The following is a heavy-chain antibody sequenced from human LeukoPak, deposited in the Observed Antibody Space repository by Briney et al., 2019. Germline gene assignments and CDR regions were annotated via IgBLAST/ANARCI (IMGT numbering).Heavy chain of an antibody. D-gene: IGHD6-19*01. V-gene: IGHV4-59*01. CDR3: ASWVRSSGWYIFDY. Sequence: PSEPLSLTCTVSGGPISSYYWSWIRQPPGKGLEWIGYIYYSGSTNYNPSLKSRVTISVDTSKNQFSLKLSSVTAADTAVYYCASWVRSSGWYIFDYWGQGTLVTVSS. CDR2: IYYSGST. CDR1: GGPISSYY. J-gene: IGHJ4*02.